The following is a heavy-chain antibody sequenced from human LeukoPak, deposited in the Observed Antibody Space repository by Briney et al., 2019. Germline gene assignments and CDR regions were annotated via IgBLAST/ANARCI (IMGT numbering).Heavy chain of an antibody. Sequence: ASVKVSCKASGYTFTSYGISWVRQAPGQVLEWMGWISAYNGNTNYAQKLQGRVTMTRDTSISTAYMELSRLRSDDTAVYYCARHYLPWNDVFDYWGQGTLVTVSS. CDR3: ARHYLPWNDVFDY. J-gene: IGHJ4*02. V-gene: IGHV1-18*01. D-gene: IGHD1-1*01. CDR2: ISAYNGNT. CDR1: GYTFTSYG.